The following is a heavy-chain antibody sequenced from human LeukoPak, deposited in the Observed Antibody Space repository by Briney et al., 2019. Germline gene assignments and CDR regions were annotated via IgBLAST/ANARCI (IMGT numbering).Heavy chain of an antibody. CDR1: GYTFTSHY. V-gene: IGHV1-46*01. CDR3: ARVVAPNVRSAFDI. J-gene: IGHJ3*02. CDR2: INPSSGGT. Sequence: GASVKVSCKASGYTFTSHYMHWVRQAPGQGLEWMGIINPSSGGTSYTQKFQGRVTMTRDTSTSTVYVELSSLRSDDTAVYYCARVVAPNVRSAFDIWGQGTMVTVSS.